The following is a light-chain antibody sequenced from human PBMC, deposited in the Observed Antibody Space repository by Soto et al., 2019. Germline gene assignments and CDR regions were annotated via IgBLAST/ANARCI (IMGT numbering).Light chain of an antibody. Sequence: DIQMTQSPSSLSASVGDRVTITCRASQGISNYLAWYQQKPGQVPKLLIYAASTLQSGVPSRFSGSGSGTEVTPTISSLQPEDVGSDYCQKYNSGPPVTFGPGTKVDIK. CDR3: QKYNSGPPVT. J-gene: IGKJ3*01. V-gene: IGKV1-27*01. CDR2: AAS. CDR1: QGISNY.